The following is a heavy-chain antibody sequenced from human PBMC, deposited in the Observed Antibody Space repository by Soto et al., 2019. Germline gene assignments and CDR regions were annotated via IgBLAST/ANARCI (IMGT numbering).Heavy chain of an antibody. Sequence: QVQLVQSGAEVKKPGASVKVSCKASAYTFTDYYMHWVRQAPGQGLEWMGLINPSGGTTTYLQKFQGRVTMTGDTSTSTVYMDLSNLRSEDTAVYYCARGSSLGLEYWGQGTLVTVSS. CDR2: INPSGGTT. V-gene: IGHV1-46*01. D-gene: IGHD7-27*01. CDR3: ARGSSLGLEY. J-gene: IGHJ4*02. CDR1: AYTFTDYY.